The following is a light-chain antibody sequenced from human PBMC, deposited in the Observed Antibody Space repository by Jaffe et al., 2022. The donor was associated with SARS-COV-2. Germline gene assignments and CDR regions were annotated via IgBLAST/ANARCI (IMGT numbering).Light chain of an antibody. CDR2: EDS. CDR3: CSYVRSGIWV. Sequence: QSALTQPASVSGSPGQSITISCTGTSSDVGSYNLVSWYQQHPGKAPKLMIYEDSKRPSGVSNRFSASKSGNTASLTISGLQAEDEADYYCCSYVRSGIWVFGGGTKLTVL. V-gene: IGLV2-23*01. CDR1: SSDVGSYNL. J-gene: IGLJ3*02.